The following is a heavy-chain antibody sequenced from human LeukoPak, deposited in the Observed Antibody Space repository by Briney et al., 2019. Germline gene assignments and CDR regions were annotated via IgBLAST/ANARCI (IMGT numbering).Heavy chain of an antibody. D-gene: IGHD6-6*01. V-gene: IGHV1-2*02. CDR2: INPNSGGT. CDR3: ARDTRILAAARLFWWNY. CDR1: GYTFTGYY. J-gene: IGHJ4*02. Sequence: GASVKVSCKASGYTFTGYYMHWLRQAPGQGLEWMGWINPNSGGTNYAQKFQGRVTMTRDTSISTAYMELSRLRSDDTAVYYCARDTRILAAARLFWWNYWGQGTLVTVSS.